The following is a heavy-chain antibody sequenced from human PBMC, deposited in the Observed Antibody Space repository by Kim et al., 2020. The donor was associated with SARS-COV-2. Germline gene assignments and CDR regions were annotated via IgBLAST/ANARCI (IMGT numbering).Heavy chain of an antibody. CDR2: SYYSGST. V-gene: IGHV4-31*03. J-gene: IGHJ4*01. Sequence: SETLSLTCTVSGGSISSGGYYWSWIRQHPGKGLEWSGYSYYSGSTYYNPSLKSRVTISVDTSKNQFSLKLSSVTAADTAEYCCARVCSGKWFGELLRID. CDR1: GGSISSGGYY. D-gene: IGHD3-10*01. CDR3: ARVCSGKWFGELLRID.